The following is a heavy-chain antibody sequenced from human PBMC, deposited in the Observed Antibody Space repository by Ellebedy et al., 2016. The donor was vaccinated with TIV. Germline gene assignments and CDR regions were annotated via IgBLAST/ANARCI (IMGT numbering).Heavy chain of an antibody. V-gene: IGHV1-3*01. CDR1: GYTFNDFA. Sequence: ASVKVSCXASGYTFNDFAIHWVRQAPGQRLEWMGWINPVTGNTRYSQKFQGRLTITRDTSATTAYMDLSSLKSEDTAVYYCARDQGVAVVSYHWYFDLWGRGTLVTVSS. CDR3: ARDQGVAVVSYHWYFDL. CDR2: INPVTGNT. D-gene: IGHD6-19*01. J-gene: IGHJ2*01.